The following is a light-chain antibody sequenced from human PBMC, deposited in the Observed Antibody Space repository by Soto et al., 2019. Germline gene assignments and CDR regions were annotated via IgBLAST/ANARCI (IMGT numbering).Light chain of an antibody. V-gene: IGLV6-57*03. CDR3: QSYDSSNHRV. CDR1: SGSIASNY. J-gene: IGLJ3*02. CDR2: EDN. Sequence: KFMLTQPHSVSESPGKTVTISCTRSSGSIASNYVQWYQQRPGSAPTTVIYEDNQRPSGVPDRVSGSIDSSSNSASLTISGLKTEDEADYYCQSYDSSNHRVFGGGTKLTVL.